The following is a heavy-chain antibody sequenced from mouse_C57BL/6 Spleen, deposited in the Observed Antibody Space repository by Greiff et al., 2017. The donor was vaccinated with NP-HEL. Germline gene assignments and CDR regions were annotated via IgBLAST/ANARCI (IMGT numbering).Heavy chain of an antibody. J-gene: IGHJ3*01. CDR1: GYAFSSSW. D-gene: IGHD4-1*01. CDR2: IYPGDGDT. CDR3: ARSAANWGFAY. Sequence: QVQLQQSGPELVKPGASVKISCKASGYAFSSSWMNWVKQRPGKGLEWIGRIYPGDGDTNYNGKFKGKATLTADKSSSTAYMQLSSLTSEDSAVYFCARSAANWGFAYWGQGTLVTVSA. V-gene: IGHV1-82*01.